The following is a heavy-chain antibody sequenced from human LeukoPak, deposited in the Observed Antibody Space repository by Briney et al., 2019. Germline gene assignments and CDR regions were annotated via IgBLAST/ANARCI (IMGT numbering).Heavy chain of an antibody. CDR1: GGSISSYY. V-gene: IGHV4-59*01. J-gene: IGHJ4*02. CDR3: ARGKVGQQLVAYPDY. Sequence: PSETLSLTCTVSGGSISSYYWSWIRQPPGKGLECIGYIYYSGSTNYNPSLKSRVTISVDTSKNQFSLKLSSVTAADTAVYYCARGKVGQQLVAYPDYWGQGTLVTVSS. D-gene: IGHD6-13*01. CDR2: IYYSGST.